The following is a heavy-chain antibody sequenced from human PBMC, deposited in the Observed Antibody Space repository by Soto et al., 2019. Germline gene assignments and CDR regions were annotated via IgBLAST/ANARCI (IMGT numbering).Heavy chain of an antibody. CDR3: ARDRGITMTEGDY. CDR2: IKQDGSEK. CDR1: GFTFSSYW. V-gene: IGHV3-7*05. Sequence: GGSLRLSCAASGFTFSSYWMSWVRQAPGKGLEWVANIKQDGSEKYYVDSVKGRFTISRDNAKNSLYLQMNSLRAEDTAVYYCARDRGITMTEGDYWGQGTLVTVSS. D-gene: IGHD3-22*01. J-gene: IGHJ4*02.